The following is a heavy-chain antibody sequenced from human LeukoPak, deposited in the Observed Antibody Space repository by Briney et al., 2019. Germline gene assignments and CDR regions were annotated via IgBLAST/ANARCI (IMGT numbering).Heavy chain of an antibody. V-gene: IGHV3-33*01. Sequence: GRSLRLSCAASGFTFSSYGMHWVRQAPGKGLEWVAVIWYDGSNKYYADSVKGRFTISRDNSKNTLYLQMNSLRAEDTAVYYCARDPGRYCSGGSCPDAFDIWGQGTMVTVSS. J-gene: IGHJ3*02. D-gene: IGHD2-15*01. CDR3: ARDPGRYCSGGSCPDAFDI. CDR2: IWYDGSNK. CDR1: GFTFSSYG.